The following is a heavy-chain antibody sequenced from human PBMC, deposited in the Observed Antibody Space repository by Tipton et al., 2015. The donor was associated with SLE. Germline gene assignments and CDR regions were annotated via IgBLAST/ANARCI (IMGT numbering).Heavy chain of an antibody. CDR3: ARHGGDIAAAAGY. CDR2: IYPGDSDT. CDR1: GYSFTSYW. J-gene: IGHJ4*02. V-gene: IGHV5-51*01. D-gene: IGHD6-13*01. Sequence: QSGPEVKKPGESLKISCKGSGYSFTSYWIGWVRQMPGKRLEWMGIIYPGDSDTRYSPSFQGQVTISADQSISAAYLQWSSRKASDTPMYYCARHGGDIAAAAGYWSQGSLVTVAS.